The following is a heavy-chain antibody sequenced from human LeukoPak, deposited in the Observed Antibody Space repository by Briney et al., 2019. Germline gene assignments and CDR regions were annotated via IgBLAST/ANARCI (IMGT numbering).Heavy chain of an antibody. Sequence: GGSLRLSCAVSGFTFNTYYMTWVRQAPGKGLEWVANIRPDENEKNYVDSVKGRFTISRDNAENSLYLQMNTLRPEDTAIYYCARDHLGTLDSWGQGTLVTVSS. CDR3: ARDHLGTLDS. CDR1: GFTFNTYY. D-gene: IGHD7-27*01. V-gene: IGHV3-7*01. J-gene: IGHJ4*02. CDR2: IRPDENEK.